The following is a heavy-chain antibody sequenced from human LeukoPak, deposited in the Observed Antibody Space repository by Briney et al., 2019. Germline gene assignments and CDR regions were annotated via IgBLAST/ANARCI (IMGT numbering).Heavy chain of an antibody. J-gene: IGHJ4*02. CDR1: GDSVSSNGAS. CDR2: IYYRYKWYN. D-gene: IGHD3-3*01. Sequence: SQTLSLTCDISGDSVSSNGASWTWIRQSPSRGLEWLVRIYYRYKWYNDYAVSVKIRRSINQNTSKNQFSLQINSVTPEDTAVYYCARETDFGVVTNWGQGTLVTVSS. CDR3: ARETDFGVVTN. V-gene: IGHV6-1*01.